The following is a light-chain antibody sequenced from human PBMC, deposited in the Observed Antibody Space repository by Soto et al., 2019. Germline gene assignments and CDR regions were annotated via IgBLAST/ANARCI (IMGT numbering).Light chain of an antibody. CDR3: QHADSFPLIT. CDR1: EDISTW. V-gene: IGKV1-12*01. CDR2: AAS. Sequence: IHMTQAPSSVSASVVYRVTITCLSSEDISTWLAWYQQKPGKAPKLLIYAASSLQSGVPSRFSGSGSGTDFTLTISSLQPEDFATYYCQHADSFPLITFGQGTRLEIK. J-gene: IGKJ5*01.